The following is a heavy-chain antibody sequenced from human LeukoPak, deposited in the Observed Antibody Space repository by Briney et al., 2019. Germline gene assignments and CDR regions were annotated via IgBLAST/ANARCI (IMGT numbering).Heavy chain of an antibody. CDR1: GFTFSNYN. Sequence: KAGGSLRLSCAASGFTFSNYNMNWVRQAPGKGLEWVSSISSYTSYYADSVKGRFTISRDNAANSLFLHMNSLRAEDTAVYYCARRAGSPVDWFDSWGQGTLVTVSS. CDR2: ISSYTS. V-gene: IGHV3-21*01. CDR3: ARRAGSPVDWFDS. D-gene: IGHD2-15*01. J-gene: IGHJ5*01.